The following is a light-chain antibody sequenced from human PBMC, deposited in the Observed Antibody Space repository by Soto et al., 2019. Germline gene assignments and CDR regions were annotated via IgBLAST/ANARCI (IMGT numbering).Light chain of an antibody. J-gene: IGKJ1*01. V-gene: IGKV1-5*03. CDR3: QQYHSYWT. Sequence: DIQMTQFPSTLSASVGDRITITCRASQSIGSSLAWYQQRPGKAPNLLIYKASSLESGVPSGFSGSGSGAEFTLTISSLQTDDFSTYYCQQYHSYWTFGQGTKVDI. CDR2: KAS. CDR1: QSIGSS.